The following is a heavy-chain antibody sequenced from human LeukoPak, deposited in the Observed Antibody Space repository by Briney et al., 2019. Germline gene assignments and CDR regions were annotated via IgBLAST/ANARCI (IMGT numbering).Heavy chain of an antibody. Sequence: TGGSLRLSXAASGFTFSSYAMSWVRQTPGKGLEWVSATSGSGDGTFYADSVKGRFTISRDNSKNTLYLKMNSLRAEDTAIYYCAKLRDFFDSSGQFDYWGQGTLVTVSS. J-gene: IGHJ4*02. CDR2: TSGSGDGT. V-gene: IGHV3-23*01. CDR1: GFTFSSYA. CDR3: AKLRDFFDSSGQFDY. D-gene: IGHD3-22*01.